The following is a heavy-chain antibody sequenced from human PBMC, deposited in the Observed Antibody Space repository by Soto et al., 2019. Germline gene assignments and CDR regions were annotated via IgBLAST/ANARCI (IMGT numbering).Heavy chain of an antibody. Sequence: QVQLVQSGAEVKKPGASVKVSCKASGYTFTSYGISWVRQAPGQGLDWMGWISAYNGNTNYAKKLQGRVTMTTDTSMSTAYMELRSLRADDTAVYDCAGETVTTGWYYYGMDVWGQGTTVTVSS. V-gene: IGHV1-18*01. CDR3: AGETVTTGWYYYGMDV. D-gene: IGHD4-17*01. J-gene: IGHJ6*02. CDR1: GYTFTSYG. CDR2: ISAYNGNT.